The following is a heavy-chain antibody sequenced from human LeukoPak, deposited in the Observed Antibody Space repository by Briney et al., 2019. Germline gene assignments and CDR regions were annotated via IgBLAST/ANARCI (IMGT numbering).Heavy chain of an antibody. CDR2: IYYSGST. Sequence: PSQTLSLTCTVSGGSISSGDYYWSWIRQPPGKGLEWIRYIYYSGSTYYNPSLKSRVTISVDTSKNQFSLKLSSVTAADTAVYYCARAPVTLPPLAFDIWGQGTMVTVSP. D-gene: IGHD2-21*02. J-gene: IGHJ3*02. CDR3: ARAPVTLPPLAFDI. V-gene: IGHV4-30-4*01. CDR1: GGSISSGDYY.